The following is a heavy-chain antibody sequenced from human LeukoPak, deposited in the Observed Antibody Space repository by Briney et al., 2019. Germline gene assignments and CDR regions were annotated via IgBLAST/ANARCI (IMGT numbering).Heavy chain of an antibody. CDR1: GYTFTGYY. J-gene: IGHJ4*02. CDR3: ARGVGGHTENFDY. V-gene: IGHV1-2*02. D-gene: IGHD3-16*01. CDR2: INPNSGGT. Sequence: GASVKVSCKASGYTFTGYYIHWVRQAPGQGLEWMGWINPNSGGTNYAQKFQGRFTMTRDTSISTAYMELSRLRSDDTAVYYCARGVGGHTENFDYWGQGTLVTVSS.